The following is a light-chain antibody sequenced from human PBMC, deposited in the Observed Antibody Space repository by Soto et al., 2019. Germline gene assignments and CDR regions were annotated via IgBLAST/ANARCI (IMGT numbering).Light chain of an antibody. V-gene: IGLV2-11*01. CDR1: SSENCGFNY. CDR2: TVT. Sequence: QSAPTQPRSVSGAPGQSVTISSPGNSSENCGFNYVSWYQQHPGKAPKLMIYTVTKRPSGVPDRFSGSKSDNTAYLTISGIQADDEADYYCCSYAGSSSYVFGTGTKVTVL. CDR3: CSYAGSSSYV. J-gene: IGLJ1*01.